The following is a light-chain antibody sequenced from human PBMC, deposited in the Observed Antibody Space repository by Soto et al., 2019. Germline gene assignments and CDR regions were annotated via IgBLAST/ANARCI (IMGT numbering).Light chain of an antibody. V-gene: IGKV4-1*01. CDR2: WAS. CDR1: QSLLHSNGYNY. J-gene: IGKJ1*01. CDR3: QQYYYTPPWT. Sequence: DIVMTQSPLSLPVTPGEPASISCRSSQSLLHSNGYNYLDWYQQKPGQPPKLLIYWASTRESGVPDRFSGSGSGTDFTLTISSLQAEDVAVYYCQQYYYTPPWTFGQGTKVEIK.